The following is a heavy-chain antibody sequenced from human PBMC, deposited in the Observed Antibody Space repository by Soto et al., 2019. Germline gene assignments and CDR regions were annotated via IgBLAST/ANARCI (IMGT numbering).Heavy chain of an antibody. J-gene: IGHJ4*02. D-gene: IGHD3-10*01. Sequence: ASVKVSCKASGYTFTSYGISWVRQAPGQGLEWMGWISAYNGNTNYAQKLQGRVTMTTAISTSTAYMELRSLRSDDTAVYYCARRGPGGISLVIDYWGQGTLVTVSS. CDR3: ARRGPGGISLVIDY. V-gene: IGHV1-18*01. CDR1: GYTFTSYG. CDR2: ISAYNGNT.